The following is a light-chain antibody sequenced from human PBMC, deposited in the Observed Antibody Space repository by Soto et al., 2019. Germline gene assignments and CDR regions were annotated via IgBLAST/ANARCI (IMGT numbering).Light chain of an antibody. J-gene: IGKJ4*01. V-gene: IGKV3-11*01. CDR3: QQRSDWPPLT. CDR1: QSVRSY. CDR2: GAS. Sequence: EIVLTQSPATLSLSPGESATLSCRASQSVRSYLAWYQQKPGQAPRRLIYGASSRATGVPARFSGSGSGTDFTLTISSLEPEDFAIYYCQQRSDWPPLTFGGGTKVEIK.